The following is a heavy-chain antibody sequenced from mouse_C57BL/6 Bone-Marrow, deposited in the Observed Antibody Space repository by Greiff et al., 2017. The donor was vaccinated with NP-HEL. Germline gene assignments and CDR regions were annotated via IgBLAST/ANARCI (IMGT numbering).Heavy chain of an antibody. CDR2: IRNKANGYTT. Sequence: EVKVVESGGGLVQPGGSLSLSCAASGFTFTDYYMSWVRQPPGKALEWLGFIRNKANGYTTEYSASVKGRFTISRDNSQSILYLQMNALRAEDSATYYCARYGMRLSYYVDYGGQGTTLTVSS. V-gene: IGHV7-3*01. CDR3: ARYGMRLSYYVDY. J-gene: IGHJ2*01. CDR1: GFTFTDYY.